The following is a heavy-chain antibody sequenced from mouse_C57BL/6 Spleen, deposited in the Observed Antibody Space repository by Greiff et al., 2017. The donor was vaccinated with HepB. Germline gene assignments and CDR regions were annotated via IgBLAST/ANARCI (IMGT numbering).Heavy chain of an antibody. CDR2: ISDGGSYT. D-gene: IGHD1-1*01. V-gene: IGHV5-4*01. Sequence: EVKVVESGGGLVKPGGSLKLSCAASGFTFSSYAMSWVRQTPEKRLEWVATISDGGSYTYYPDNVKGRFTISRDNAKNNLYLQMSHLKSEDTAMYYCARDWVVATGFDYWGQGTTLTVSS. CDR3: ARDWVVATGFDY. J-gene: IGHJ2*01. CDR1: GFTFSSYA.